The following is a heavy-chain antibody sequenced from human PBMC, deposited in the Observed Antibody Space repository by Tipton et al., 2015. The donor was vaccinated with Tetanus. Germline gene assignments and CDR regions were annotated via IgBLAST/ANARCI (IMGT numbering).Heavy chain of an antibody. Sequence: GSLRLSCATSGFPFHSYHMAWVRQAPGKGLEWISYIGDAKTVMQYADFVKGRFTVSRDNAENSLFLQMTSLRDEDTAAYFCARVIRRSMIGYGVFDSWGQGTLVAVSS. CDR3: ARVIRRSMIGYGVFDS. CDR2: IGDAKTVM. V-gene: IGHV3-48*02. D-gene: IGHD4-17*01. CDR1: GFPFHSYH. J-gene: IGHJ4*02.